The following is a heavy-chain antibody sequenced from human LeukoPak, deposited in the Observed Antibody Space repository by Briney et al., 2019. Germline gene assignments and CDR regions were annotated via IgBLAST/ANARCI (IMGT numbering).Heavy chain of an antibody. D-gene: IGHD5-18*01. V-gene: IGHV3-23*01. CDR3: ARGGDTAMVTPFDY. CDR2: ISGSGGRT. CDR1: GFTFSNYA. J-gene: IGHJ4*02. Sequence: PGGSLRLSCAASGFTFSNYAMSWVRQAPGKGLEWVSAISGSGGRTDYADSVKGRFTISRDNAKNTLYLQMNSLRAEDTAVYYCARGGDTAMVTPFDYWGQGTLVTVSS.